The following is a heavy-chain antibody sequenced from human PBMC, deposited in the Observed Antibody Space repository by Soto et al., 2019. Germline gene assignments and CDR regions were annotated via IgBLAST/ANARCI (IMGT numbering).Heavy chain of an antibody. Sequence: VGSLRLSCAASGFTFSDSYMSWIRQAPGKGLEWISYITFSGNTVYYADSLKGRFTISRDNAKNSLYLQMNRLRAEDTAVYYCARVSWREKYGMDVWGQGTTVTVSS. V-gene: IGHV3-11*01. J-gene: IGHJ6*02. CDR3: ARVSWREKYGMDV. CDR1: GFTFSDSY. CDR2: ITFSGNTV.